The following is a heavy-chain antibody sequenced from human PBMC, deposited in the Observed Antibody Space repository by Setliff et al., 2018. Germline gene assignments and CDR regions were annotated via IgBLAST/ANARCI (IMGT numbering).Heavy chain of an antibody. D-gene: IGHD2-2*01. J-gene: IGHJ4*02. CDR1: GYTFNDYG. CDR3: SRLVRFCTRTTCQRLSGGEF. CDR2: ISPHTGNT. V-gene: IGHV1-18*01. Sequence: ASVKVSCKTSGYTFNDYGIAWVRQAPGQGLEWMGWISPHTGNTYYTPRLHDRVTLSTDTSTRTAYMELRSLGSDDTAVYYCSRLVRFCTRTTCQRLSGGEFWGQGTLVTVS.